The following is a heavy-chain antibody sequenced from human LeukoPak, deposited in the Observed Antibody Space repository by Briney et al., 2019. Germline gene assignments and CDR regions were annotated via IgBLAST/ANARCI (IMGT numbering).Heavy chain of an antibody. CDR3: ASATRGSGRSYYFDY. CDR2: INPSGGST. J-gene: IGHJ4*02. V-gene: IGHV1-46*01. D-gene: IGHD3-10*01. Sequence: ASVKVSXKASGYTFTSYYMHWVRQAPGQGLEWMGIINPSGGSTSYAQKFQGRVTMTRDTSTSTVYMELSSLRSEDTAVYYCASATRGSGRSYYFDYWGQGTLVTASS. CDR1: GYTFTSYY.